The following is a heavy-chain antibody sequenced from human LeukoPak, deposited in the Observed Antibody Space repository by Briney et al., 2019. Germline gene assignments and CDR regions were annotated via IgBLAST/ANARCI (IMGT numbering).Heavy chain of an antibody. CDR2: ITWNGGST. J-gene: IGHJ5*02. CDR1: GFDLGDFA. CDR3: ARQAGVT. D-gene: IGHD6-19*01. Sequence: RGSLRLSCAASGFDLGDFAMSWVRQAPGKGLEWVSHITWNGGSTVYADSVKGRFTISRDNAKNSLYLQMNSLRAEDTAVYYCARQAGVTWGQGTLVTVSS. V-gene: IGHV3-20*04.